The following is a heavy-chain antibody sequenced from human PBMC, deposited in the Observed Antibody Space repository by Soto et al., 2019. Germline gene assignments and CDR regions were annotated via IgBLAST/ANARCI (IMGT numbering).Heavy chain of an antibody. CDR1: GYTFTGYY. CDR2: INPSGGST. J-gene: IGHJ4*02. D-gene: IGHD3-10*01. Sequence: ASVRVSCKASGYTFTGYYMHWVRQAPGQGLEWMGIINPSGGSTSYAQKFQGRFAMTRDTSTSTVYMELGSLRSEDTAVYYCARDRRYYGSGSYYELDYSGPGPLVTVSS. CDR3: ARDRRYYGSGSYYELDY. V-gene: IGHV1-46*01.